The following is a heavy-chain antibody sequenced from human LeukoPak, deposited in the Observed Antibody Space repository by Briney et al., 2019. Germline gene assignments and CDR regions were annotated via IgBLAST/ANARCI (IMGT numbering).Heavy chain of an antibody. CDR2: ISWNSGSI. CDR1: GFTFDDYA. CDR3: AKARGRYYDFWGANDY. Sequence: GGSLRLSCAASGFTFDDYATHWVRQAPGKGLEWVSGISWNSGSIGYADSVKGRFTISRDNAKNSLYLQMNSLRAEDTALYYCAKARGRYYDFWGANDYWGQGTLVTVSS. V-gene: IGHV3-9*01. J-gene: IGHJ4*02. D-gene: IGHD3-3*01.